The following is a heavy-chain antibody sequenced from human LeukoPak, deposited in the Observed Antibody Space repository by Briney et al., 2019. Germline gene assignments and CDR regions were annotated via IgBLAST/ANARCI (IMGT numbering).Heavy chain of an antibody. J-gene: IGHJ4*02. CDR2: INHSGST. D-gene: IGHD3-3*01. V-gene: IGHV4-34*01. CDR1: GGSISSYY. Sequence: SETLSLTCTVSGGSISSYYWSWIRQPPGKGLEWIGEINHSGSTNYNPSLKSRVTISVDTSKNQFSLKLSSVTAADTAVYYCARWITIFGVVIWRGFDYWGQGTLVTVSS. CDR3: ARWITIFGVVIWRGFDY.